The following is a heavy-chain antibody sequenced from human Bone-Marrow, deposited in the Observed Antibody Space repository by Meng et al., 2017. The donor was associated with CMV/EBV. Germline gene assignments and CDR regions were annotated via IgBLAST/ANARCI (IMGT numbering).Heavy chain of an antibody. CDR3: ARDVRFSSSWYGSDY. J-gene: IGHJ4*02. Sequence: ASVKVSCKASGYTFTSYGISWVRQAPGQGLEWMGWISVYNGNTNYAQKFQGRVTMTTDTSTTTAYMELRSLRSDDTAVYYCARDVRFSSSWYGSDYWGQGTLVPVSS. D-gene: IGHD6-13*01. V-gene: IGHV1-18*01. CDR2: ISVYNGNT. CDR1: GYTFTSYG.